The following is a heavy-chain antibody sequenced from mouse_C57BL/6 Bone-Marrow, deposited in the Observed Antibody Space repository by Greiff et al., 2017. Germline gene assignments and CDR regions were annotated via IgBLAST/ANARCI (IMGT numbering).Heavy chain of an antibody. D-gene: IGHD2-12*01. V-gene: IGHV1-69*01. Sequence: VQLQQPGAELVMPGASVKLSCKASGYTFTSYWMHWVKQRPGQGLEWIGEIDPSDSYTNYNQKFKGKSTLTVDKSSSTAYMQLRSLTSEDSAVYYCARQEGYSNDLYYAMEYWGQGTSVTVSS. CDR2: IDPSDSYT. J-gene: IGHJ4*01. CDR3: ARQEGYSNDLYYAMEY. CDR1: GYTFTSYW.